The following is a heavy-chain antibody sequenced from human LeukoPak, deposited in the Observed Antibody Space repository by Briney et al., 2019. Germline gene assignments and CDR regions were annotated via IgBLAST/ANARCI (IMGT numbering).Heavy chain of an antibody. V-gene: IGHV4-59*12. CDR2: IYYSGST. CDR1: GGSISSYY. Sequence: PSETLSLTCTVSGGSISSYYWSWIRQPPGKGLEWIGYIYYSGSTNYNPSLRSRVTMSVDTSKNQFSLRLSSVTAADTAIYYCARENSVSYYVAFDIWGQGTTVTVSS. CDR3: ARENSVSYYVAFDI. D-gene: IGHD1-26*01. J-gene: IGHJ3*02.